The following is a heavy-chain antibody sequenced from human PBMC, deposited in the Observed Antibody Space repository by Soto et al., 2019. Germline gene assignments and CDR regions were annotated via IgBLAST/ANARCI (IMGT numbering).Heavy chain of an antibody. CDR2: VYMSGST. J-gene: IGHJ4*02. V-gene: IGHV4-4*07. D-gene: IGHD1-26*01. CDR3: ARTVGAAYYFAF. Sequence: QVQLQESGPGLVKPSETLSLTCTVSGDSMTKYYWSWIRQPAGKGLEWIGRVYMSGSTNYNPSLKSRVTMSIDTSNNHFSLDLKSVTAADTAVYYCARTVGAAYYFAFWGQGALVTVSS. CDR1: GDSMTKYY.